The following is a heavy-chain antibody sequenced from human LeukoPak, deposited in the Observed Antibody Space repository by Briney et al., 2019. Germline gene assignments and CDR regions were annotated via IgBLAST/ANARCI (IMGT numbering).Heavy chain of an antibody. J-gene: IGHJ5*02. D-gene: IGHD1-14*01. Sequence: ASVKLSCKASGGTFSSYAISWVRQAPGQGLEWMGGIIPIFGAANYAQKFQGRVTITADESTSTAYMELSSLRSEDTAVYYCARIPDAGTVPTFDPWGQGTLVTVSS. CDR1: GGTFSSYA. CDR2: IIPIFGAA. CDR3: ARIPDAGTVPTFDP. V-gene: IGHV1-69*13.